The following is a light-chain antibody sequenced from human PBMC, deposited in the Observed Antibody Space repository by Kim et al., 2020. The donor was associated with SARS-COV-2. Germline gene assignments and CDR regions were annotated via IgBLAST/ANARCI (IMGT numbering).Light chain of an antibody. CDR3: QQSHTTPLLS. CDR2: AAS. CDR1: QSISTY. J-gene: IGKJ4*01. V-gene: IGKV1-39*01. Sequence: DIQMTQSPSSLAASVGDRVTIACRASQSISTYLNWYQQKPGKAPKLLIYAASTLQTGVPSRFSGSGSGTEFTLTIGSLQPEDFATYYWQQSHTTPLLSFGGGAKVDI.